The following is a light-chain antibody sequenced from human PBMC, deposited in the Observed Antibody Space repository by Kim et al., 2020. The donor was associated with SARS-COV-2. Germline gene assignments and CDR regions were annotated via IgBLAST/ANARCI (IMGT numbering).Light chain of an antibody. J-gene: IGKJ2*01. Sequence: DIVMTQSPDSLAVSLGERATINCKSSQSVLYSSNNKNFLAWYQQKPGQPPKVLIYWASTRESGVPDRFSGSGSATDFTLTISSLQAEDVAVYFCQQYFSTPYTFGRDPKL. CDR2: WAS. CDR3: QQYFSTPYT. V-gene: IGKV4-1*01. CDR1: QSVLYSSNNKNF.